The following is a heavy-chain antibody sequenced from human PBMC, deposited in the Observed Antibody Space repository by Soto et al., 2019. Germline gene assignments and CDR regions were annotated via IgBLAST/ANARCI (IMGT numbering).Heavy chain of an antibody. CDR2: IYPGDSDT. V-gene: IGHV5-51*01. CDR1: GYSFTSYW. D-gene: IGHD2-2*01. Sequence: GESLKISCKGSGYSFTSYWIGWVRQMPGKGLEWMGIIYPGDSDTRYSPSFQGQVTISADKSISTAYLQWSSLKASDTAMYYCARSGDCSSTSCPKDYYYYYMAVWGKGTTVTVSS. CDR3: ARSGDCSSTSCPKDYYYYYMAV. J-gene: IGHJ6*03.